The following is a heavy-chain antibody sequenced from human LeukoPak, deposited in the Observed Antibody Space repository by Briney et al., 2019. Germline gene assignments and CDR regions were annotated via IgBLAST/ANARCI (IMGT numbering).Heavy chain of an antibody. J-gene: IGHJ3*02. V-gene: IGHV4-59*08. CDR2: IYYSGST. D-gene: IGHD5-12*01. CDR3: ARGGRGYSGYDDAFDI. CDR1: GGSITSYY. Sequence: PSETLSLTCTVSGGSITSYYWSWIRQPPGKGLEWIGHIYYSGSTNYNPSLKSRVTISVDMSKNQFSLKLSSVTAADSAVYYCARGGRGYSGYDDAFDIWGQGTRVTVSS.